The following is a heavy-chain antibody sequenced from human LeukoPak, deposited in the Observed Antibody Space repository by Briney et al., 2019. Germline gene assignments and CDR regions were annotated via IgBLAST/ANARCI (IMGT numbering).Heavy chain of an antibody. CDR1: GGSISRGRYY. J-gene: IGHJ4*02. CDR2: IYTNGST. CDR3: ARESSAAAGDY. V-gene: IGHV4-61*02. D-gene: IGHD6-13*01. Sequence: PSQTLSLTCTVSGGSISRGRYYCSWIRQPAGTGLEGIGRIYTNGSTNSNPSLKSRITMSLDTSKNPVSLTLRSVTAADTAVYYCARESSAAAGDYWGQGTLVTVSS.